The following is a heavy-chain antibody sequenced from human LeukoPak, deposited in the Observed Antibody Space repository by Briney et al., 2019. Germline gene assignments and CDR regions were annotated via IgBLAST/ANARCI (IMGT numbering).Heavy chain of an antibody. CDR2: VSYTRVAT. Sequence: GGSLRLTCAASGFTFSSFALSWVRQAPGKGLEWVSGVSYTRVATYYADSVKGRFTISRDDSQNILYLQMNGLRAEDTAVYFCAKAFREFGTSSSYSSFDTWGQGTMVTVSS. D-gene: IGHD5-18*01. CDR1: GFTFSSFA. CDR3: AKAFREFGTSSSYSSFDT. J-gene: IGHJ3*02. V-gene: IGHV3-23*01.